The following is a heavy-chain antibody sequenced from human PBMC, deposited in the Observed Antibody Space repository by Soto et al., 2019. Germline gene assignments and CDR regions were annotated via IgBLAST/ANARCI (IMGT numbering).Heavy chain of an antibody. CDR2: INPNSGGT. V-gene: IGHV1-2*02. D-gene: IGHD5-18*01. CDR3: ARGSRGYSYGSYYGMDV. Sequence: GASVKVSCKASGYTFTGYYMHWVRQAPGQGLEWMGWINPNSGGTNYAQKFQGRVTMTRDTSISTAYMELSRLRSDDTAVYYCARGSRGYSYGSYYGMDVWGQGTTVTVSS. CDR1: GYTFTGYY. J-gene: IGHJ6*02.